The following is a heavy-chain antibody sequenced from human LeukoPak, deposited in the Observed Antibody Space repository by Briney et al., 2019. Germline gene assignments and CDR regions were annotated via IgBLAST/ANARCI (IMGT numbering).Heavy chain of an antibody. V-gene: IGHV1-3*01. D-gene: IGHD3-10*01. CDR1: GYSFTTYA. Sequence: APVKVSCKASGYSFTTYAMHWVRQAPGQRLEWMGWINVGNGNTKYSQKFQGRVTITRDTSASTAYMELTNLRSEDTAVYYCARDTLYGSGSYPNWFDPWGQGTLVTVSS. CDR3: ARDTLYGSGSYPNWFDP. J-gene: IGHJ5*02. CDR2: INVGNGNT.